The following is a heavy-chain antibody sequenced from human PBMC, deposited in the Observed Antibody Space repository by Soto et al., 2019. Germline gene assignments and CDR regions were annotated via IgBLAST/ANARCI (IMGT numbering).Heavy chain of an antibody. V-gene: IGHV4-34*01. Sequence: QVQLQQWGAGLLKPSETLSLTCAVYGGSFSGYYWSWIRQPPGKGLEWIGEINHSGSTNYNPSLKSRVTISVDTSKNQFSLKLSSVTAADTAVYYCARGGPKYNWNYVTGVYYYGMDVWGQGTTVTVSS. CDR2: INHSGST. D-gene: IGHD1-7*01. J-gene: IGHJ6*02. CDR1: GGSFSGYY. CDR3: ARGGPKYNWNYVTGVYYYGMDV.